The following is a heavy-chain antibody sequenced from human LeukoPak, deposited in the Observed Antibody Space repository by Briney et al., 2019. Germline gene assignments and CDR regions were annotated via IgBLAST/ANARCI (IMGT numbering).Heavy chain of an antibody. CDR1: GYTFTSYY. CDR2: INPSGGST. V-gene: IGHV1-46*01. CDR3: ARDLGTTWNIYYYYMDV. D-gene: IGHD3-16*01. Sequence: GASVKVSCKASGYTFTSYYMHWVRQAPGQGLEWMGIINPSGGSTSYAQKFQGRVTMTRDMSTSTAYMELSSLRSEDTAVYYCARDLGTTWNIYYYYMDVWGKGTTVTVSS. J-gene: IGHJ6*03.